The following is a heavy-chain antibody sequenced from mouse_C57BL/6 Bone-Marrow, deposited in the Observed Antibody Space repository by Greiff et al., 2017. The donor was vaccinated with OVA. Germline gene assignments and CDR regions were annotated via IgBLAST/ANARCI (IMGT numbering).Heavy chain of an antibody. CDR3: ATHYSGSSYGYFDV. D-gene: IGHD1-1*01. CDR1: GYTFTSYW. V-gene: IGHV1-50*01. J-gene: IGHJ1*03. Sequence: QVQLQQPGAELVKPGASVKLSCKASGYTFTSYWMQWVKQRPGQGLEWIGEIDPSDSYTNYNQKFKGKATLTVDTSSSTAYMQLSSLTSEDSAVYYCATHYSGSSYGYFDVWGTGTTVTVSS. CDR2: IDPSDSYT.